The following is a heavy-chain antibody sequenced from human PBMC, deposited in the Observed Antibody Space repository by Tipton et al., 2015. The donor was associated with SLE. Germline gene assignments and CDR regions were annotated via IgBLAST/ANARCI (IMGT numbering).Heavy chain of an antibody. CDR1: GGSISSYY. J-gene: IGHJ6*03. Sequence: TLSLTCTVSGGSISSYYWSWIRQPPGKGLEWIGEINHSGSTNYNPSLKSRVTISVDTSKNQFSLKLTSVTAADTALYYCARGRNDFWSGSHFYFYYMDVWGKGTTVAVSS. CDR3: ARGRNDFWSGSHFYFYYMDV. D-gene: IGHD3-3*01. V-gene: IGHV4-34*01. CDR2: INHSGST.